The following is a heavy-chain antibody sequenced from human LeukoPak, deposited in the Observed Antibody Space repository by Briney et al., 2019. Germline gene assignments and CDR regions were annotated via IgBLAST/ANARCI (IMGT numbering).Heavy chain of an antibody. J-gene: IGHJ5*02. D-gene: IGHD3-10*01. CDR1: GGSFSGYY. CDR3: ARVSSLITMVRGVMRWFDP. V-gene: IGHV4-34*01. Sequence: KASETLSLTCAVYGGSFSGYYWSWIRQPPGKGLEWIGEINHSGSTNYNPSLKSRVTISVDTSKNQFSLKLSSVTAADTAVYYCARVSSLITMVRGVMRWFDPWGQGTLVTVSS. CDR2: INHSGST.